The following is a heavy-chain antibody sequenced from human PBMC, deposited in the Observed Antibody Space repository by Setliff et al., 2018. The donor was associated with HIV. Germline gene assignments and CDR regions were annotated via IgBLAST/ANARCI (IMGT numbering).Heavy chain of an antibody. J-gene: IGHJ6*03. D-gene: IGHD6-6*01. CDR3: SKVSEHRTSSGSFYYYMDV. Sequence: GASVTVSCKASGGTFNINAVTWVRQAPGQGLEGVGAIIPLFGTANYAQKFQGRVTITADDSTSTVYMEVRSLRSADTAVYYCSKVSEHRTSSGSFYYYMDVWGEGTTVTVS. CDR2: IIPLFGTA. CDR1: GGTFNINA. V-gene: IGHV1-69*13.